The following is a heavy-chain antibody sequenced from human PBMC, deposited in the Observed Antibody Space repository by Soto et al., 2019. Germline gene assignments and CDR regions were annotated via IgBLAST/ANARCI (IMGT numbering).Heavy chain of an antibody. CDR2: IYYSGST. D-gene: IGHD1-7*01. CDR1: GGSISSGDYY. Sequence: SETLSLTCTVSGGSISSGDYYWSWIRQPPGKGLEWIGYIYYSGSTYYNPSLKSRVTISVDTSKNQFSLKLSSVTAADTAVYYCARDEKVTGTTLSWFDPWGQGTLVAVSS. J-gene: IGHJ5*02. CDR3: ARDEKVTGTTLSWFDP. V-gene: IGHV4-30-4*01.